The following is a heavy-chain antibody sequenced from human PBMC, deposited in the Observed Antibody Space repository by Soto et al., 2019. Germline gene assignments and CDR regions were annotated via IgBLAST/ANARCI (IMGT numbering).Heavy chain of an antibody. Sequence: QVQLQESGPGLVKPSETLSLTCTVSGGSISSYYWNWIRQPPGKGLEWIGYIYYSGSTNYNPALKRRVTTSVDTSKIQFSLKLSSVTAADTAVYYCVRDLLWVGELWGQGTLVSVSS. CDR3: VRDLLWVGEL. V-gene: IGHV4-59*01. CDR1: GGSISSYY. CDR2: IYYSGST. J-gene: IGHJ1*01. D-gene: IGHD3-10*01.